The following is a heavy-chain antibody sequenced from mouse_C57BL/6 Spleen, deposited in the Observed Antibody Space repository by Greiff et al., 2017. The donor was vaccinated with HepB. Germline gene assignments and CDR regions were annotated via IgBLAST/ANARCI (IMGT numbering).Heavy chain of an antibody. CDR2: ISDGGSYT. J-gene: IGHJ2*01. CDR3: ARDRDGLFDY. CDR1: GFTFSSYA. D-gene: IGHD1-1*01. Sequence: EVKVVESGGGLVKPGGSLKLSCAASGFTFSSYAMSWVRQTPEKRLEWVATISDGGSYTYYPDNVKGRFTISRDNAKNNLYLQMSHLKSEDTAMYYCARDRDGLFDYWGQGTTLTVSS. V-gene: IGHV5-4*01.